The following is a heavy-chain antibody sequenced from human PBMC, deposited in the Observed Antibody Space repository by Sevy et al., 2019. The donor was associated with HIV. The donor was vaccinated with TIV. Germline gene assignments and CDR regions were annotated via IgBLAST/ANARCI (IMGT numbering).Heavy chain of an antibody. Sequence: GGSLRLSCAASGFTVTSNYMTWVRQAPGKGLEGVSVIHSDDTTYHADSVKDRFTISRDNFENTLYLHMSSLRAEDTAGYYCARGKSGYGYALNYWGQGTLVTVSS. J-gene: IGHJ4*02. CDR1: GFTVTSNY. V-gene: IGHV3-66*01. CDR3: ARGKSGYGYALNY. CDR2: IHSDDTT. D-gene: IGHD5-18*01.